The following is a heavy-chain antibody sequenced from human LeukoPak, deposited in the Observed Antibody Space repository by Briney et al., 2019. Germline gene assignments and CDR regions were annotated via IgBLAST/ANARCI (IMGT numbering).Heavy chain of an antibody. V-gene: IGHV3-23*01. J-gene: IGHJ4*02. CDR1: GFTFSSYA. Sequence: PGGSLRLSCAASGFTFSSYAMSWVRQAPGKGLEWVSAISGSGGSTYYADSVKGRFTISRDNSKNTLYVQMNSLKAEDTAVYYCAKELSTHFGPYSLDYWGQGTLVTVSS. CDR3: AKELSTHFGPYSLDY. D-gene: IGHD2-15*01. CDR2: ISGSGGST.